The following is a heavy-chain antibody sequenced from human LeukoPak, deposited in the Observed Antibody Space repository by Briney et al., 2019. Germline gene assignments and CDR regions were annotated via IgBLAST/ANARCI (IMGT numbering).Heavy chain of an antibody. D-gene: IGHD3-22*01. J-gene: IGHJ4*02. CDR2: IYYSGST. Sequence: SETLSLTCTVSGGSISSGGYYWSWIRQHPGKGLEWIGYIYYSGSTYYNPSLKSRVTISVDTSKNQFSLKLSSVTAADTAVYYCARDRRNYYDSSGYYAYFDYWGQGTLVTVSS. CDR3: ARDRRNYYDSSGYYAYFDY. CDR1: GGSISSGGYY. V-gene: IGHV4-31*03.